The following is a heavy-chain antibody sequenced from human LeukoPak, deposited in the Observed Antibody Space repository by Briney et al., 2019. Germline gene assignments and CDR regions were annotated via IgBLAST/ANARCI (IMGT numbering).Heavy chain of an antibody. V-gene: IGHV3-30*03. Sequence: GRSLRLSCAASGFTFSSYGMHWVRQAPGKGLEWVTVISYDGSNKYYADSVKGRFTISRDNAKNSLHLQMDRLRADDTAVYYCARDYYWYFDLWGRGTLVTVSS. J-gene: IGHJ2*01. CDR3: ARDYYWYFDL. CDR2: ISYDGSNK. CDR1: GFTFSSYG.